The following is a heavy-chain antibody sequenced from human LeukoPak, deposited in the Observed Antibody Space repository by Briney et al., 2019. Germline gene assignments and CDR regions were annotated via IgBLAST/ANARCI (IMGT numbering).Heavy chain of an antibody. J-gene: IGHJ6*02. Sequence: PGGSLRLSCAASGFTFSSYAMSWVRQAPGKGLEWVSAISGSGGSTYYADSVKGRFTISRDNSKNTLYQQMNSLRAEDTAVYYCAKDFPSDSIAAAGTFLYYYYYGMDVWGQGTTVTVSS. CDR3: AKDFPSDSIAAAGTFLYYYYYGMDV. D-gene: IGHD6-13*01. CDR2: ISGSGGST. CDR1: GFTFSSYA. V-gene: IGHV3-23*01.